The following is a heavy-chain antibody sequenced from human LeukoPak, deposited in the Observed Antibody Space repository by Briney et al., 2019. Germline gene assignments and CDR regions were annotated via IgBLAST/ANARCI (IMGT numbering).Heavy chain of an antibody. Sequence: ASVKVSCTASGYSFNNCDINWVRQAAGQGPEWMGRLDPHSGDTDYAQKFRGRVIMTKNTSINTAYLEFSSLISEDTAVYYCARSRRGYYMDVWGRGSPVTVSS. CDR2: LDPHSGDT. CDR1: GYSFNNCD. V-gene: IGHV1-8*01. CDR3: ARSRRGYYMDV. J-gene: IGHJ6*03.